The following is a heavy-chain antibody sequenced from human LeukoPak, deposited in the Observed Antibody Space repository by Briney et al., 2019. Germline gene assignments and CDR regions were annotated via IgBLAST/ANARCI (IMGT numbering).Heavy chain of an antibody. CDR2: INHSGST. V-gene: IGHV4-34*01. CDR3: AITPTGGATWLDY. D-gene: IGHD1-26*01. CDR1: GGSFSGYY. J-gene: IGHJ4*02. Sequence: SETLSLTCAVYGGSFSGYYWSWIRQPPGKGLEWIGEINHSGSTNYNPSLKSRVTISVDTSKNQFSLKLSSVTAADTAVYYCAITPTGGATWLDYWGQGTLVTVSS.